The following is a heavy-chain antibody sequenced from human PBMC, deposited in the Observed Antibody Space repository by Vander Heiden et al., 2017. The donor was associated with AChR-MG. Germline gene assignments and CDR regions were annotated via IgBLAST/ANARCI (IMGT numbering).Heavy chain of an antibody. D-gene: IGHD3-3*01. CDR2: IKSKTDGGTT. J-gene: IGHJ6*02. V-gene: IGHV3-15*01. CDR1: GFTFSNAW. CDR3: TTVLRFLEWLPFYYYGMDV. Sequence: EVQLVESGGGLVKPGGSLRLPCAASGFTFSNAWMSWVRQAPGKGLEWVGRIKSKTDGGTTDYAAPVKGRFTISRDDSKNTLYLQMNSLKTEDTAVYYCTTVLRFLEWLPFYYYGMDVWGQGTTVTVSS.